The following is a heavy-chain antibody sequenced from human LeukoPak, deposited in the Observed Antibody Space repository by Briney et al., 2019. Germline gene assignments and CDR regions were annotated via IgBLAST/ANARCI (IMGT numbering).Heavy chain of an antibody. CDR1: GFTFSSYG. Sequence: GRSLRLSCAASGFTFSSYGMHWVRQAPGKGLEWVAVIWYDGSNKYYADSVKGRFTISRDNSKNTLYLQMNSLRAEDTAVYYCARDIAATGSRYYYYGMDVWGQGTTVTASS. V-gene: IGHV3-33*01. CDR3: ARDIAATGSRYYYYGMDV. CDR2: IWYDGSNK. J-gene: IGHJ6*02. D-gene: IGHD6-13*01.